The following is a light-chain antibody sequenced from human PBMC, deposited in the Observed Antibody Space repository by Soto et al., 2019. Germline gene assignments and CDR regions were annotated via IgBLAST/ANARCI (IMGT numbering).Light chain of an antibody. CDR2: GTS. J-gene: IGKJ4*01. Sequence: EIVLTQSPATLSLSPGERATLSCRASQSLSSINLAWVQQKPGQAPRLLIYGTSSRATGIPDRFSGSGSGTDFTLTISSLAPEDFAFYYCQQRNSWPLTFGGGTKVEIK. V-gene: IGKV3D-20*02. CDR3: QQRNSWPLT. CDR1: QSLSSIN.